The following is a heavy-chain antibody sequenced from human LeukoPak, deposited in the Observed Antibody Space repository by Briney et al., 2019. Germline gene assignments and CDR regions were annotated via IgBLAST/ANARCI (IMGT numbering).Heavy chain of an antibody. CDR1: GFTFSSSW. J-gene: IGHJ4*02. CDR3: ARDNPPDY. CDR2: IKQDGSEK. Sequence: GGSLRLSCVASGFTFSSSWMSWVRQAPGKGLEWVANIKQDGSEKSYVESVRGRFTISRDNAKNSLYLQLSSLRAEDTALYYCARDNPPDYWGQGTLVTVSS. V-gene: IGHV3-7*03.